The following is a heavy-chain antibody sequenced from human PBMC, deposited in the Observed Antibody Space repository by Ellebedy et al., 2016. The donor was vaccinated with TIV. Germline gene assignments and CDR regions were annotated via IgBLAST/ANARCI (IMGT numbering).Heavy chain of an antibody. Sequence: GSLRLXCTVSGGSISSYYWSWIRQPPGKGLEWIGYIYYSGSTNYNPSLKSRVTISVDTSKNQFSLKLSSVTAADTAVYYCARGPNSSGSPKVDYWGQGTLVTVSS. CDR1: GGSISSYY. CDR2: IYYSGST. V-gene: IGHV4-59*01. D-gene: IGHD3-22*01. CDR3: ARGPNSSGSPKVDY. J-gene: IGHJ4*02.